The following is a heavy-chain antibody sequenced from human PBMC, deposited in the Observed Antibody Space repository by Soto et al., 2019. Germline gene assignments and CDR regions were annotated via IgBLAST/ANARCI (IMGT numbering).Heavy chain of an antibody. D-gene: IGHD3-3*01. V-gene: IGHV3-33*01. CDR1: GFIFSSYG. CDR2: IWYDGSNK. Sequence: QVQLVESGGGVVQPGRSLRLSCAASGFIFSSYGMHWVRQAPGKGLEWVAVIWYDGSNKYYADSVKGRFTISRDNSKNTLYLQMNSLRAEDTAVYYCAREGGYDFWSAYDFDYWGQGTLVTVSS. CDR3: AREGGYDFWSAYDFDY. J-gene: IGHJ4*02.